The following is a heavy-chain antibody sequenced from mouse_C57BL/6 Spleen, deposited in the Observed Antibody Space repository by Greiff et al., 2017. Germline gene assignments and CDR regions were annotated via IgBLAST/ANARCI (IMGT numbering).Heavy chain of an antibody. J-gene: IGHJ4*01. Sequence: VQLQQSGAELMKPGASVKLSCKATGYTFTGYWIEWVKRRPGHGLEWIGEILPGSGSTNYNEKFKGKATFTADKSANTAYMQLSSLTTEDSAIYYCARGGDYDTGSYAMDYWGQGTSVTVSS. D-gene: IGHD2-4*01. CDR1: GYTFTGYW. V-gene: IGHV1-9*01. CDR2: ILPGSGST. CDR3: ARGGDYDTGSYAMDY.